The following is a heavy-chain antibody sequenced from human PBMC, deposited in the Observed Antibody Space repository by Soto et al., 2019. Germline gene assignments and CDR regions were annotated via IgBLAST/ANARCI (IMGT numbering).Heavy chain of an antibody. CDR3: ARSTYFDWSRATDLGLGY. V-gene: IGHV4-31*03. D-gene: IGHD3-9*01. CDR1: GGSISSGGYY. Sequence: SETLSLTCTVSGGSISSGGYYWSWIRQHPGKGLEWIGYIYYSGSTYYNPSLKSRVTISVDTSKNQFSLKLSSVTAADTAVYYCARSTYFDWSRATDLGLGYWGQGTLVTVSS. J-gene: IGHJ4*02. CDR2: IYYSGST.